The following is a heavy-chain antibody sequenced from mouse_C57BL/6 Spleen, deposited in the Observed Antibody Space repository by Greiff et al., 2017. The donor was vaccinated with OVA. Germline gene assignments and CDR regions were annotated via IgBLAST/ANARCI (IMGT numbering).Heavy chain of an antibody. V-gene: IGHV10-1*01. Sequence: EVKLMESGGGLVQPKGSLKLSCAASGFSFNTYAMNWVRQAPGKGLEWVARIRSKSNNYATYYADSVKDRFTISRDDSESMLYLQMNNLKTEDTAMYYCVRHDVYWYFDVWGTGTTVTVSS. CDR1: GFSFNTYA. CDR2: IRSKSNNYAT. J-gene: IGHJ1*03. CDR3: VRHDVYWYFDV. D-gene: IGHD2-3*01.